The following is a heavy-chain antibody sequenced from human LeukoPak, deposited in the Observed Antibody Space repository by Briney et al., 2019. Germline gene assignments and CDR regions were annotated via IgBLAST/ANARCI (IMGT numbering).Heavy chain of an antibody. D-gene: IGHD3-22*01. V-gene: IGHV3-64*01. CDR3: ARDGYDSSGPSPYYYYYMDV. CDR2: ISSNGGST. Sequence: GGSLRLSCVDSGFTFSSYAIHWVRQAPGNGLEYVSAISSNGGSTYYAKSVKGRFTISRDNSKNTLYLQMGSLRAEDLAVYYCARDGYDSSGPSPYYYYYMDVWGKGTTVTVSS. J-gene: IGHJ6*03. CDR1: GFTFSSYA.